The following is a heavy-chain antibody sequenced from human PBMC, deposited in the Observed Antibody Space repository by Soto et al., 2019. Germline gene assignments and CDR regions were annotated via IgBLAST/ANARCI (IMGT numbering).Heavy chain of an antibody. D-gene: IGHD1-20*01. CDR3: ARRSVTETNYFDP. CDR2: IYWNDNK. V-gene: IGHV2-5*01. Sequence: QITLKESSPTLVKPTQTLTLTCTFSGFSLSTSGMGVGWIRQPPGKALEWLALIYWNDNKHNNPSLNTRLTIAKDTSKNQVVLTMTNMDPVDTATYYCARRSVTETNYFDPWGQGTLVTVSS. CDR1: GFSLSTSGMG. J-gene: IGHJ5*02.